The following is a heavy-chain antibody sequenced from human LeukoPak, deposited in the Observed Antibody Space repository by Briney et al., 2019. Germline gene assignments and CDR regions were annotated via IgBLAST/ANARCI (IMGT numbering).Heavy chain of an antibody. CDR3: ARAGMAVAGTGGY. CDR2: INPNSGGT. V-gene: IGHV1-2*06. CDR1: GYTFTGYY. D-gene: IGHD6-19*01. Sequence: ASVKVSCKASGYTFTGYYMHWVRQAPGQGREWMGRINPNSGGTNYAQKFQGRVTMTRGTSISTAYMELSRLRSDDTAVYYCARAGMAVAGTGGYWGQGTLVTVSS. J-gene: IGHJ4*02.